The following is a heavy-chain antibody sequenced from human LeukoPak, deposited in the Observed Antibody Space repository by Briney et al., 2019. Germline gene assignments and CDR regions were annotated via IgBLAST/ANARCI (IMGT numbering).Heavy chain of an antibody. V-gene: IGHV4-39*01. J-gene: IGHJ6*03. CDR1: GASITNNAYY. D-gene: IGHD4-17*01. CDR2: MYYSGTS. Sequence: SETLSLTYTVSGASITNNAYYWGWIRQPPGKGLEWIGSMYYSGTSYYNPSLKSRVSISRDTSKNQFSLKLSSVTAADTAVYYCASATTVTLYYYYYMDVWGKGTTVTVSS. CDR3: ASATTVTLYYYYYMDV.